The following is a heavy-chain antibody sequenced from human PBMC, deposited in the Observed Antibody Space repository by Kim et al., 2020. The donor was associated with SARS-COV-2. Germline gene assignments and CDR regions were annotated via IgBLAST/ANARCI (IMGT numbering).Heavy chain of an antibody. CDR3: AKTTINYDYIWGSYRLGAFDI. Sequence: RFTITRDNSKNTLYLQMNSLRAEDTAVYYCAKTTINYDYIWGSYRLGAFDIWGQGTMVTVSS. J-gene: IGHJ3*02. D-gene: IGHD3-16*02. V-gene: IGHV3-33*06.